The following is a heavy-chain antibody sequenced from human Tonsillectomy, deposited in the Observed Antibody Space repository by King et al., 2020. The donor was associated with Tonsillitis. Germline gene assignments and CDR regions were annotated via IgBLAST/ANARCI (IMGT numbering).Heavy chain of an antibody. CDR3: ARGPVSSGWYKHSLDY. CDR1: GFTFSDHY. J-gene: IGHJ4*02. Sequence: VQLVESGGGLVQPGGSLRLSCTASGFTFSDHYMDWVRQAPGKGLEWVGRNRNKANSYTTEYAASVKDRVTISRDDSKNSLYLQMNSLKTDDTAVYYCARGPVSSGWYKHSLDYWRQGTLVAVSS. D-gene: IGHD6-19*01. V-gene: IGHV3-72*01. CDR2: NRNKANSYTT.